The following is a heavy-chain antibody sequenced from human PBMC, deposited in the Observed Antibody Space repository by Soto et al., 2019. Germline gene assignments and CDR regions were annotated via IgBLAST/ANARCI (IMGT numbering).Heavy chain of an antibody. CDR3: ATAYAGSYYGVYYYYGMDV. CDR2: FDPEDGET. CDR1: GYTLTELS. Sequence: ASVKVSCKVSGYTLTELSMHWVRQAPGKGLEWMGGFDPEDGETIYAQKFQGRVTMTEDTSTDTAYMELSSLRSEDTAVYYCATAYAGSYYGVYYYYGMDVWGQGTTVTVSS. V-gene: IGHV1-24*01. J-gene: IGHJ6*02. D-gene: IGHD1-26*01.